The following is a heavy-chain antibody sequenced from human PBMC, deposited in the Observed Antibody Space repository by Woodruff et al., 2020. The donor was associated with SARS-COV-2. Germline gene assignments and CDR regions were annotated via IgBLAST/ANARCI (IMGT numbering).Heavy chain of an antibody. V-gene: IGHV2-70*01. CDR3: ARTSYGSGSSYYFDY. D-gene: IGHD3-10*01. Sequence: STSLKTRLTISKDTSKNQVVLTMTNMDPVDTATYYCARTSYGSGSSYYFDYWGQGTLVTVSS. J-gene: IGHJ4*02.